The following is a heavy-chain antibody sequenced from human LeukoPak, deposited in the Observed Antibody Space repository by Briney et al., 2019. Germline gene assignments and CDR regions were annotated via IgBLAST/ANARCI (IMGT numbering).Heavy chain of an antibody. J-gene: IGHJ4*02. V-gene: IGHV4-59*01. CDR1: GGSISSYY. D-gene: IGHD3-3*01. CDR2: IYYSGST. CDR3: ARGRYYDFWSGYFGFDY. Sequence: SETLSLTCTVSGGSISSYYWSWIRQPPGQGLEWIGYIYYSGSTNYNPSLKSRVTISVDTSKNQFSLKLSSVTAADTAVYYCARGRYYDFWSGYFGFDYWGQGTLVTVSS.